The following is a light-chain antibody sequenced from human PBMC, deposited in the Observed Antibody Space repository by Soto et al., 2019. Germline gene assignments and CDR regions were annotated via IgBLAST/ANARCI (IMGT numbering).Light chain of an antibody. V-gene: IGKV3-15*01. J-gene: IGKJ1*01. Sequence: EIVMTQSPATLSVSPGERATLSCRASQSVSSSYIAWYQQRPGQTPRLLIYGASTRATGIPARFSGSGSGTEFTLTISSLQSEDFAVYYCQQYNNWPPWTFGQGTK. CDR2: GAS. CDR3: QQYNNWPPWT. CDR1: QSVSSS.